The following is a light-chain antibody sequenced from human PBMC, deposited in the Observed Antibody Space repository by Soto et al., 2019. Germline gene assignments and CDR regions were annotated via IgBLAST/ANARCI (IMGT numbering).Light chain of an antibody. V-gene: IGLV1-47*02. CDR3: ATWDDSLSGVV. CDR2: GNN. J-gene: IGLJ2*01. CDR1: SSNIGNNY. Sequence: QSVLTQPPSASGTPGQRVTISCFGSSSNIGNNYVYWYQHLPGTAPKLIIYGNNMRPSGVPDRLSGSKSGTSASLAISGLRSEDEADYYCATWDDSLSGVVFGGGTK.